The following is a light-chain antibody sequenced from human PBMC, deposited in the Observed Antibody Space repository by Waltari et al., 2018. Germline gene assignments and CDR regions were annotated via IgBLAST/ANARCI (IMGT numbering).Light chain of an antibody. J-gene: IGKJ2*01. CDR3: LQSSQWPYA. V-gene: IGKV2-30*02. Sequence: DVVMTQSPLSLAVTLGQPASISCRSSQTLLQSDGNIFLNWFHQRPGQSPRRLIYKVSNRGSGVPDRFIGSGSGTDFTLKISRVEAEDVGIYYCLQSSQWPYAFGQGTKLEIK. CDR1: QTLLQSDGNIF. CDR2: KVS.